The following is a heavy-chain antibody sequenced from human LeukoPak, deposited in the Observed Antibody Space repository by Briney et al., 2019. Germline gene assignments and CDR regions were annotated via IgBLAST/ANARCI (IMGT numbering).Heavy chain of an antibody. D-gene: IGHD2/OR15-2a*01. V-gene: IGHV4-39*01. CDR3: ARQISDYYSYYMDV. J-gene: IGHJ6*03. Sequence: PSETLSLTCTVSGGSISTSAFYWGWIRQPPGKGLEWIGSIYDSGHDFYNPSLNSRVTISADTSKNRFSLKLNSVTAADTTMYYCARQISDYYSYYMDVWGEGITVTVSS. CDR2: IYDSGHD. CDR1: GGSISTSAFY.